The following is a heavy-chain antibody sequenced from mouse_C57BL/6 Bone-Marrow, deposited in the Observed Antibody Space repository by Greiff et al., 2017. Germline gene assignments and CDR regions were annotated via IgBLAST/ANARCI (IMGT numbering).Heavy chain of an antibody. CDR3: ARHEDDYGSSYVNWYFDV. J-gene: IGHJ1*03. Sequence: VQGVESGAELVKPGASVKLSCKASGYTFTEYTIHWVKQRSGQGLEWIGWFYPGSGSIKYNEKFKDKATLTADKSSSTVYLELSRLTSEDSAVYFCARHEDDYGSSYVNWYFDVWGTGTTVTVSS. CDR2: FYPGSGSI. V-gene: IGHV1-62-2*01. CDR1: GYTFTEYT. D-gene: IGHD1-1*01.